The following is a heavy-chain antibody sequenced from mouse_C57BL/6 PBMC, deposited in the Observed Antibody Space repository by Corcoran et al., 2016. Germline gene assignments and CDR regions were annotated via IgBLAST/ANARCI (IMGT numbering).Heavy chain of an antibody. D-gene: IGHD1-1*01. CDR1: GYTFTTYG. CDR3: ARGYGSSPYYWDY. CDR2: INTYSGVP. V-gene: IGHV9-3*01. J-gene: IGHJ2*01. Sequence: QIQLVQSGPELKKPGETVKISCKASGYTFTTYGMSWVKQAPGKGLKWMGWINTYSGVPTYADDFKGRFAFSLETSASTAYLQINNLKNEDTATYFCARGYGSSPYYWDYWGQGTTLTVSS.